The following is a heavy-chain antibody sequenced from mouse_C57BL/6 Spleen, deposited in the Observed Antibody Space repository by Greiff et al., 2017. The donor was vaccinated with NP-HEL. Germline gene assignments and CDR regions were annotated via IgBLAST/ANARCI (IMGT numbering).Heavy chain of an antibody. CDR3: AGRDYDVGYFDV. Sequence: QVQLQQSGAELVRPGSSVKLSCKASGYTFTSYWMDWVKQRPGQGVEWIGNIYPSDSETHYNQKFKDKATLTVDKSSSTAYIQLSSLTSEDSAVYYCAGRDYDVGYFDVWGTGTTVTVSS. V-gene: IGHV1-61*01. J-gene: IGHJ1*03. CDR1: GYTFTSYW. D-gene: IGHD2-4*01. CDR2: IYPSDSET.